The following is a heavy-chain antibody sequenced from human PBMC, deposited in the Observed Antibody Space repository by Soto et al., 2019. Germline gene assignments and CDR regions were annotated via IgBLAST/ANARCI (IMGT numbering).Heavy chain of an antibody. Sequence: EVQLLESGGGLVQPGGSLRLSCAASGFTFSSYAMSWVRQAPGKGLEWVSAISGSGGSTYYADSVKGRFTISRDNSKNPLYLQMNSLRAEDTAVYYCAKDRADIVVVPAAMGFGYWGQGTLVTVSS. CDR1: GFTFSSYA. V-gene: IGHV3-23*01. D-gene: IGHD2-2*01. CDR2: ISGSGGST. CDR3: AKDRADIVVVPAAMGFGY. J-gene: IGHJ4*02.